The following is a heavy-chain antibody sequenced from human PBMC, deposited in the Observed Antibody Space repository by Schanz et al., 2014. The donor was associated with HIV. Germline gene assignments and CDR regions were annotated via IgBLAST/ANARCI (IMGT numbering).Heavy chain of an antibody. J-gene: IGHJ5*02. CDR1: GFTFDSYG. V-gene: IGHV3-33*08. D-gene: IGHD3-3*01. CDR3: ARAYYDFWSAGVNWFDP. Sequence: EHLLESGGDLIQPGGSLRLSCAASGFTFDSYGIHWVRQAPGKGLEWVAIIWFDGSNKYYADSVRGRFTISRDNSKNTLYLQMNSLRAEDTAVYYCARAYYDFWSAGVNWFDPWGQGSLVTVSS. CDR2: IWFDGSNK.